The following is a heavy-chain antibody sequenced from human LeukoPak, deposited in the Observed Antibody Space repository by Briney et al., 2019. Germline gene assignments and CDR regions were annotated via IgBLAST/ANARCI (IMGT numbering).Heavy chain of an antibody. CDR1: GYTFTGYY. Sequence: GASVKVSSKASGYTFTGYYMHWVRQAPGQGLEWMGWINPNSGGTNYAQKFQGRVTMTRDTSISTAYMELSRLRSDDTAVYYCARVAEMATITEGFDYWGQGTLVTVSS. CDR2: INPNSGGT. D-gene: IGHD5-24*01. CDR3: ARVAEMATITEGFDY. V-gene: IGHV1-2*02. J-gene: IGHJ4*02.